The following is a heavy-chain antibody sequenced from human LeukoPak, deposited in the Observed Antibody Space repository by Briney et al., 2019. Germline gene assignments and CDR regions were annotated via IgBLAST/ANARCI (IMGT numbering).Heavy chain of an antibody. J-gene: IGHJ3*02. Sequence: PGGSLKLSCAASGFTFSDSAMHWVRQASGKGLEWVGRIRNKAKSYATAYAESVKGRFTISRDDTKNTAYLQMKSLKTEDTAVYYCTHYYDSSGYYGAFDIWGQGTMVTVSS. D-gene: IGHD3-22*01. CDR3: THYYDSSGYYGAFDI. CDR2: IRNKAKSYAT. V-gene: IGHV3-73*01. CDR1: GFTFSDSA.